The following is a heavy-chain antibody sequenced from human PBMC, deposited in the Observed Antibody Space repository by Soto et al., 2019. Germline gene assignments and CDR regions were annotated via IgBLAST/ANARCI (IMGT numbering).Heavy chain of an antibody. Sequence: ASVKVSCKASGYTFTSYYMHWVRQAPGQGLEWMGIINPSGGSTSYAQKFQGRVTMTRDTSTSTVYMELSSLRSEDTAVYYCVIDRQQQLDGGLFDPWGQGTLVTVSS. CDR2: INPSGGST. V-gene: IGHV1-46*01. D-gene: IGHD6-13*01. CDR3: VIDRQQQLDGGLFDP. CDR1: GYTFTSYY. J-gene: IGHJ5*02.